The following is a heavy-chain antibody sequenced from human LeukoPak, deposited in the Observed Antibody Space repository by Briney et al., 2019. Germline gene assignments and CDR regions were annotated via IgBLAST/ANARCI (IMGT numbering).Heavy chain of an antibody. CDR3: ARVIGSSGSFFDY. J-gene: IGHJ4*02. D-gene: IGHD3-22*01. CDR1: GGSFSGYY. CDR2: INHSGST. V-gene: IGHV4-34*01. Sequence: SETLSLTCAVYGGSFSGYYWSWIRQPPGKGLEWIGEINHSGSTNYNPSLKSRVTISVDTSKNQFSLKLSSVTAADTAVYYCARVIGSSGSFFDYWGQGTLVTVSS.